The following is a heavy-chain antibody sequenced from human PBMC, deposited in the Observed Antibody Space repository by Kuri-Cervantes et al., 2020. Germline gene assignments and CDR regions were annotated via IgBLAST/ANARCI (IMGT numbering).Heavy chain of an antibody. Sequence: GESLKISCKGSGYSFTKYWIGWVRQMPGKGLEWMGIIYPGDSETRYSPSFQGQVTISADKSISTAYLQWSSLKASDTAMYYCARSEGYPWDTNYYLFYFDSWGQGTLVTVSS. CDR2: IYPGDSET. CDR3: ARSEGYPWDTNYYLFYFDS. D-gene: IGHD2-8*01. J-gene: IGHJ4*01. V-gene: IGHV5-51*01. CDR1: GYSFTKYW.